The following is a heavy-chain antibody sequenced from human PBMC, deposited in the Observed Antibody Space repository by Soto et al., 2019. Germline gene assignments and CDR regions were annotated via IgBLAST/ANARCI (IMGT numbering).Heavy chain of an antibody. V-gene: IGHV2-5*02. CDR1: GFSLTTRGVG. CDR2: IYWDDDK. J-gene: IGHJ5*02. CDR3: AHIPNYYQYDWFDP. Sequence: QITLKESGPTLVKPTQTLTLTCTFSGFSLTTRGVGVGWIRQPPGKALECLALIYWDDDKRYSPSLQSRLSIXQXTXXYPVVLTMTNVDPVDTATYYCAHIPNYYQYDWFDPWGQGTLVSVSS. D-gene: IGHD3-16*01.